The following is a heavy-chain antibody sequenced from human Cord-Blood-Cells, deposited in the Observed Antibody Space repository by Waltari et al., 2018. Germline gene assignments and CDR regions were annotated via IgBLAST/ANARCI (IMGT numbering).Heavy chain of an antibody. Sequence: QVQLQQWGAGLLKPSETLSLTCPVYGGSFSGYYWSWIRQPPGKGLEWIGEINHRGSTNYNPSLKSRVTISVDTSKNQFSLKLSSVTAADTAVYYCARGTGGANDYWGQGTLVTVSS. CDR3: ARGTGGANDY. J-gene: IGHJ4*02. D-gene: IGHD7-27*01. V-gene: IGHV4-34*01. CDR2: INHRGST. CDR1: GGSFSGYY.